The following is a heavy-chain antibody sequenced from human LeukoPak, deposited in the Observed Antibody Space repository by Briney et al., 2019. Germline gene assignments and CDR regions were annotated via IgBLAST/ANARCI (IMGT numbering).Heavy chain of an antibody. Sequence: SETLSLTCTVSGGSISSDCWSWIRQPPGKGLEWIGDIYYSGSANYNPSLKSRVTMSEDTSKNQVSLKLTSVTAADTAVYYCARVVVKYSTSFDPWGQGTLVTVSS. J-gene: IGHJ5*02. CDR3: ARVVVKYSTSFDP. CDR2: IYYSGSA. D-gene: IGHD2-2*01. V-gene: IGHV4-59*01. CDR1: GGSISSDC.